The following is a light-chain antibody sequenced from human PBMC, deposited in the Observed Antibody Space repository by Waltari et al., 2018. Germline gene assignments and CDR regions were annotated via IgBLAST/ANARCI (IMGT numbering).Light chain of an antibody. CDR1: SSAVGSYNL. CDR3: CSYAGISTVV. Sequence: QSALTQPASVSGSPGQSITISCTGTSSAVGSYNLVSWYQQHPGKAPKLMIYEVSKRPSGVSNRFSGSKSGNTASLTISGLQAEDEADYYCCSYAGISTVVFGGGTKLTVL. V-gene: IGLV2-23*02. J-gene: IGLJ2*01. CDR2: EVS.